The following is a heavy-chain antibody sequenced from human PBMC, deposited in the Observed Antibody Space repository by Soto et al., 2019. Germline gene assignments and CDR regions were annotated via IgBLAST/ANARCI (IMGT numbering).Heavy chain of an antibody. Sequence: SETLSLTCAVSGGSFSGYYWSWIRQPPGKGLEWIGEINHSGSTNYNPSLKSRVTISVDTSKNQFSLKLSSVTAADTAVYYCARGLLDPYYYDSSGYLAWFDPWGQGTLVTVSS. J-gene: IGHJ5*02. CDR2: INHSGST. V-gene: IGHV4-34*01. CDR1: GGSFSGYY. D-gene: IGHD3-22*01. CDR3: ARGLLDPYYYDSSGYLAWFDP.